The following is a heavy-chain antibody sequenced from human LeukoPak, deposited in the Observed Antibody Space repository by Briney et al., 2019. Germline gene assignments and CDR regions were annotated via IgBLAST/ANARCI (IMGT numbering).Heavy chain of an antibody. CDR2: ISGDGGST. CDR1: GFTFDDYA. D-gene: IGHD3-16*01. CDR3: AKDGGEPHANDAFDI. Sequence: GGSLRLSCAASGFTFDDYAMHWVRQAPGKGLEWVSLISGDGGSTYYAGSVKGRFTISRDNSKNSLYLQMNSLRTEDTALYYCAKDGGEPHANDAFDIWGQGTMVTVSS. J-gene: IGHJ3*02. V-gene: IGHV3-43*02.